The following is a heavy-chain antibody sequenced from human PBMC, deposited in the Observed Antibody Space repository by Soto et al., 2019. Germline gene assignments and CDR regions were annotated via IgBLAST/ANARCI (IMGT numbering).Heavy chain of an antibody. CDR3: EHVELWAVDI. D-gene: IGHD1-1*01. Sequence: QITLKESGPTLVKPTQTLTLTCTFSGFSLSSSGVGVGWIRQPPGKALEWLALIYWDDDKRYSPFLKTRLTIAKDTYKHQVVLTMTNMDPVDTATYYCEHVELWAVDIWGQGTMITVSS. CDR1: GFSLSSSGVG. V-gene: IGHV2-5*02. J-gene: IGHJ3*02. CDR2: IYWDDDK.